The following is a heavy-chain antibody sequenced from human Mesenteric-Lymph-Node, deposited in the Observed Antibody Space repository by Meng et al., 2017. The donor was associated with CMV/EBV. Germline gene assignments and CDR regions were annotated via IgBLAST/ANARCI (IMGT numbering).Heavy chain of an antibody. V-gene: IGHV3-30*02. D-gene: IGHD3-22*01. Sequence: GESLKISCAASGFTFTNYGMHWVRQPPGKGLQWVAFIRFDGTNTFYADSVKGRFTISRDNAKNSLYLQMNSLRVEDTALYYCAKDFDDNTGYQEYWGQGTLVTVSS. CDR2: IRFDGTNT. CDR3: AKDFDDNTGYQEY. CDR1: GFTFTNYG. J-gene: IGHJ4*02.